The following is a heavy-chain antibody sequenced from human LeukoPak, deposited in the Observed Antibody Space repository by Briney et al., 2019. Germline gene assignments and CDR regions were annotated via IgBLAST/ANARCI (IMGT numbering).Heavy chain of an antibody. CDR1: GGSISGNSFY. D-gene: IGHD3-9*01. CDR2: ISYSGST. CDR3: ARQGYDILTGYIDAFDI. V-gene: IGHV4-61*05. J-gene: IGHJ3*02. Sequence: SETLSLTCTVSGGSISGNSFYWDWIRQPPGKGLEWIGYISYSGSTNYNPSLESRDTISIDTSKNQFSLKLRSVTAADTAIYYCARQGYDILTGYIDAFDIWGQGTMVTVSS.